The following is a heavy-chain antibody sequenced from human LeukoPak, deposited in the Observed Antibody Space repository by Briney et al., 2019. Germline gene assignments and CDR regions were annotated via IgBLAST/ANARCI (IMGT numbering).Heavy chain of an antibody. CDR1: GGTFSSYA. CDR2: IIPIFGTA. V-gene: IGHV1-69*13. Sequence: SVKVSCKASGGTFSSYAISWVRQAPGQGLEWMGGIIPIFGTANYAQKFQGRVTITADGSTSTAYMELSSLRSEDTAVYYCARGSRAMRGYSGYGYYYYYGMDVWGQGTTVTVSS. CDR3: ARGSRAMRGYSGYGYYYYYGMDV. D-gene: IGHD5-12*01. J-gene: IGHJ6*02.